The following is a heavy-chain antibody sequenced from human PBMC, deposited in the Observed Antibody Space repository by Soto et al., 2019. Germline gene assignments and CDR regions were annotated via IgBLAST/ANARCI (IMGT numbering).Heavy chain of an antibody. Sequence: QVQLVESGGGVVQPGRSLRLSCAASGFTFSSYGMHWVRQAPGKGLEWVAHISYDGSNKNSVDSVKGRFTISRDNSKNTLYLQMNSLSFEDTAVYYCAKDAYYRDRSGYYGCDYWGQGTLVTVSS. CDR3: AKDAYYRDRSGYYGCDY. V-gene: IGHV3-30*18. CDR2: ISYDGSNK. D-gene: IGHD3-22*01. CDR1: GFTFSSYG. J-gene: IGHJ4*02.